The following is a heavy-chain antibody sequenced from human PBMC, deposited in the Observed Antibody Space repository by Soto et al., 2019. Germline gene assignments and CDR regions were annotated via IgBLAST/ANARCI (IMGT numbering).Heavy chain of an antibody. D-gene: IGHD3-22*01. V-gene: IGHV3-33*01. CDR1: GFTFSSYG. CDR3: ARSYYDSSGRGGLGY. Sequence: QVQLVESGGGVVQPGRSLRLSCAASGFTFSSYGMHWVRQAPGKGLEWVAVIWYDGSNKYYADSVKGRFTISRDNSKNTLYLQMKSLRAEDTAVYYCARSYYDSSGRGGLGYWGQGTLVTVSS. J-gene: IGHJ4*02. CDR2: IWYDGSNK.